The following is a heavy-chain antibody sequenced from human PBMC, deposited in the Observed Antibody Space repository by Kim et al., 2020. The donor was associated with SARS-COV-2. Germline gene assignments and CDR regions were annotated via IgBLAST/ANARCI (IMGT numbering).Heavy chain of an antibody. Sequence: ERARYYVDSVKGRLTVSRDNAKSLLFLQMNSLRAEDTAVNYCASGGWIDYWGQGTLVTVSS. CDR3: ASGGWIDY. J-gene: IGHJ4*02. V-gene: IGHV3-7*03. D-gene: IGHD6-19*01. CDR2: ERAR.